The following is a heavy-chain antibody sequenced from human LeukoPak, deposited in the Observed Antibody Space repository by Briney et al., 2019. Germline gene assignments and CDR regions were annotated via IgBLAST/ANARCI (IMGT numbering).Heavy chain of an antibody. CDR3: ARQFYSPVTGIKWFVP. CDR1: ADSITSSC. J-gene: IGHJ5*02. D-gene: IGHD4-17*01. V-gene: IGHV5-51*01. CDR2: IYPGDCES. Sequence: EWLLRSSSASADSITSSCLISWGQMPGKGLEWMGTIYPGDCESRYSPSFGGQDTILADHSISTDYLQWSRLKASDSAMYCCARQFYSPVTGIKWFVPWGQGTLVTVSS.